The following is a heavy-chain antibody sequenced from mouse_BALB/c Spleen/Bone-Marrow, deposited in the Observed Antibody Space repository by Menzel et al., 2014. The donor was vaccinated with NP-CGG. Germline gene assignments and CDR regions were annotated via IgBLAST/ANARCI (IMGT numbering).Heavy chain of an antibody. CDR3: ARLEGNYGSTFAC. D-gene: IGHD1-1*01. CDR1: GYSFTSYW. Sequence: VQLQQSGAELVRPGASVKLSCKAFGYSFTSYWMNWVKQRPGHGLEWIGMIHPSDTETRLNQRFKDKATLTVDKSSSTAYMQLNSPTSEDSAVYYCARLEGNYGSTFACWGQGTLVTVSA. V-gene: IGHV1-61*01. J-gene: IGHJ3*01. CDR2: IHPSDTET.